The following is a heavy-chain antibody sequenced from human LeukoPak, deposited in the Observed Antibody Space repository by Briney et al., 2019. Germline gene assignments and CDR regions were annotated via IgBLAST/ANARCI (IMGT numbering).Heavy chain of an antibody. CDR3: ARRGLDCRSTSCYDSAFDI. CDR2: IGYSAST. CDR1: GGSISSED. V-gene: IGHV4-59*01. D-gene: IGHD2-2*01. Sequence: SETLSLTCTVSGGSISSEDWSWIRQPPGKRGEGIGYIGYSASTTHNPSRHSRVAIPVDTSQHQFSLTRSSVTAPDTAVSYCARRGLDCRSTSCYDSAFDIWGQGTMVTVSS. J-gene: IGHJ3*02.